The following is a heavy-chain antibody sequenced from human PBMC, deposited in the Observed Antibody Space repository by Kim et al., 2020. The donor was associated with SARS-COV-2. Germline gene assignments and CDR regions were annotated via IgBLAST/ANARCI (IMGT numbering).Heavy chain of an antibody. CDR2: IDPSDSYT. V-gene: IGHV5-10-1*01. CDR1: GYSFTSYW. Sequence: GESLKISCKGSGYSFTSYWISWVRQMPGKGLEWMGRIDPSDSYTNYSPSFQGHVTISADKSISTAYLQWSSLKASDTAMYYCAREPGYCSSTSCYIDYWGQGTLVTVSS. J-gene: IGHJ4*02. D-gene: IGHD2-2*02. CDR3: AREPGYCSSTSCYIDY.